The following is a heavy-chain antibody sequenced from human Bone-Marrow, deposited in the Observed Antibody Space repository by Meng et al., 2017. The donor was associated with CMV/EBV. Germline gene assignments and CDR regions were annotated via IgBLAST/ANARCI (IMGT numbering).Heavy chain of an antibody. CDR3: EARETRFAY. V-gene: IGHV1-69*05. CDR2: IIPMFHTA. D-gene: IGHD5-24*01. J-gene: IGHJ4*02. Sequence: SVKVSCKASGGTLDTYAITWVRQAPGQGLEWMGGIIPMFHTASYAQKFQGRVSITTDKSSNTAYMELRSLTFEDTAVYYCEARETRFAYWGQGTLVPFSS. CDR1: GGTLDTYA.